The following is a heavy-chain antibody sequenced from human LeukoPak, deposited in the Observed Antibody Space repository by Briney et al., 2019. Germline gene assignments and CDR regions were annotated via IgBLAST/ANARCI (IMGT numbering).Heavy chain of an antibody. D-gene: IGHD6-13*01. Sequence: ASVKVSCKASGYTFTSYAMNWVRQAPGQGLEWMGWINTNTGNPTYAQGFTGRFVFSLDTSVSTAYLQISSLKAEDTAVYYCAMQQLDTSADYYYYYYMDVWGKGTTVTVSS. J-gene: IGHJ6*03. CDR3: AMQQLDTSADYYYYYYMDV. CDR1: GYTFTSYA. CDR2: INTNTGNP. V-gene: IGHV7-4-1*02.